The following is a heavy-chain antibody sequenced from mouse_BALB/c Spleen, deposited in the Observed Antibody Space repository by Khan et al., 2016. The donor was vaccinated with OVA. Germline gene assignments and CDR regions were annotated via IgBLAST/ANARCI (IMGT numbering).Heavy chain of an antibody. CDR3: TGGRAY. Sequence: EVQLQESGPGLVKPSQSLSLTCTVTGYSITSDYAWNWIRQFPGNKLEWMGYISYSGSTSYTPSLKSRISITRDTSKNQLFLQLNLVTTEDTATDYCTGGRAYWGQGTLVTVSA. J-gene: IGHJ3*01. V-gene: IGHV3-2*02. CDR1: GYSITSDYA. D-gene: IGHD3-3*01. CDR2: ISYSGST.